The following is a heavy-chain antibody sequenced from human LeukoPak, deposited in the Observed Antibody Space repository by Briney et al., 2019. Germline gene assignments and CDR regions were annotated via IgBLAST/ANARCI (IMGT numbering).Heavy chain of an antibody. CDR1: GFTFSSYG. Sequence: PGGSLRVSCAASGFTFSSYGMHWVRQAPGKGLEWVAVISYDGSNKYYADSVKGRFTISRDNSKNTLYLQMNSLRAEDTAVYYCAKDIGSGGTYAFDIWGQGTMVTVSS. J-gene: IGHJ3*02. CDR3: AKDIGSGGTYAFDI. D-gene: IGHD3-10*01. CDR2: ISYDGSNK. V-gene: IGHV3-30*18.